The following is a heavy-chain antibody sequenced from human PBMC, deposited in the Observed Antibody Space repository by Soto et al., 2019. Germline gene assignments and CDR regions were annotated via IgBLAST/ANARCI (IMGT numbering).Heavy chain of an antibody. D-gene: IGHD6-13*01. Sequence: QFQLVQSGAEVKKPGASVKVSCKASGYNFTRFGISWVRQAPGHGLEWMGWMGAHSGHTRQAQKFQGRLTMTTDASMNPADIDLRSLTSDDTAINYSGREGQQLAQADYYKFNGMDVWGQGTTVIVSS. J-gene: IGHJ6*02. V-gene: IGHV1-18*01. CDR1: GYNFTRFG. CDR2: MGAHSGHT. CDR3: GREGQQLAQADYYKFNGMDV.